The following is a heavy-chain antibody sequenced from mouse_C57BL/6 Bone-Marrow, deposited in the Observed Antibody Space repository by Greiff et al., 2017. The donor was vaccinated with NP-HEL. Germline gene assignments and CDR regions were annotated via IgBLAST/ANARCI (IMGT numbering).Heavy chain of an antibody. D-gene: IGHD2-5*01. CDR1: GYAFSSSW. Sequence: VQLQQSGPELVKPGASVKISCKASGYAFSSSWMNWVKQRPGKGLEWIGRIYPGDGDTNYNGKFKGKATLTADKSSSTAYMQLSSLTSEDSAVYFCARRGYSNCYFDYWGQGTTLTVSS. V-gene: IGHV1-82*01. CDR2: IYPGDGDT. CDR3: ARRGYSNCYFDY. J-gene: IGHJ2*01.